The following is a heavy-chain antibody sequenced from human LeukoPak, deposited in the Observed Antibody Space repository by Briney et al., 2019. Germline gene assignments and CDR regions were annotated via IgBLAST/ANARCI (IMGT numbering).Heavy chain of an antibody. CDR3: ARKRECRRLFRCSFEN. CDR2: IYTSGST. CDR1: GGSISSGSYY. V-gene: IGHV4-61*02. Sequence: PSETLSLTCTVSGGSISSGSYYWSWIRQPAGKGLEWIGRIYTSGSTNYNPSLKSRVTISVDTSKNQFSLKLSSVTAADTAVYYRARKRECRRLFRCSFENWGQGTMV. D-gene: IGHD2-8*01. J-gene: IGHJ3*02.